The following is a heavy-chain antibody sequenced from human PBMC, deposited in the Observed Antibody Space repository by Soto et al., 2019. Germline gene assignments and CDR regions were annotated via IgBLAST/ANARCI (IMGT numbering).Heavy chain of an antibody. D-gene: IGHD6-6*01. J-gene: IGHJ4*02. Sequence: PGGSLRLSCTASGFIFDDYGMNWVRQTPDKGLEYVSAISSNGGSTYYADSVKGRFTISRDNSKNTLYLQMSSLRAEDTAVYYCVKDQNLWYSSSVFDYWGQGTLVTVSS. V-gene: IGHV3-64D*08. CDR3: VKDQNLWYSSSVFDY. CDR2: ISSNGGST. CDR1: GFIFDDYG.